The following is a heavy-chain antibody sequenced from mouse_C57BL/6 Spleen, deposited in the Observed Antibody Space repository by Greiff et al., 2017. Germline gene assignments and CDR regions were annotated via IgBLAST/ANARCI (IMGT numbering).Heavy chain of an antibody. J-gene: IGHJ2*01. CDR1: GFTFSSYA. Sequence: DVMLVESGGGLVKPGGSLKLSCAASGFTFSSYAMFWVRQTPEKRLEWVATISDGGSYTYYPDNVKGRFTISRDNAKNNLYLQMSHLKSEDTAMYYCAREGYYDYVFDYWGQGTTLTVSS. CDR2: ISDGGSYT. D-gene: IGHD2-4*01. CDR3: AREGYYDYVFDY. V-gene: IGHV5-4*01.